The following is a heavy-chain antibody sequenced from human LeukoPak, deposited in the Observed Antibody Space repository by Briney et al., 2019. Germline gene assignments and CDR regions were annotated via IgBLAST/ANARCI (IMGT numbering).Heavy chain of an antibody. D-gene: IGHD3-10*01. CDR3: ARGSRNYHYYIMDV. CDR1: GYTFIAYY. CDR2: INPNAGGA. Sequence: ASVKVSCKASGYTFIAYYMHWVRQAPGQGLEWMGWINPNAGGANYAQKFQGRVTMTWDTSISTAYMELSSLKSDDTAVYFRARGSRNYHYYIMDVWGQGTTVTV. V-gene: IGHV1-2*02. J-gene: IGHJ6*02.